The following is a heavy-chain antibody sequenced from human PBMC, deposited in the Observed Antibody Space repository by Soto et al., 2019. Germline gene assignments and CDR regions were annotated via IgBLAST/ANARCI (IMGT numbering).Heavy chain of an antibody. Sequence: TLARTCAVSGGSIITCDFSWNWIRQPPVKVLEWVGYIYHEGSTYYNPSLKGRATISVDRSKNYFSLKLSSVTDADTGVYFCARGRSTSGYPKLDPWGHGTLVNVSS. V-gene: IGHV4-30-2*01. D-gene: IGHD3-22*01. CDR2: IYHEGST. CDR1: GGSIITCDFS. CDR3: ARGRSTSGYPKLDP. J-gene: IGHJ5*02.